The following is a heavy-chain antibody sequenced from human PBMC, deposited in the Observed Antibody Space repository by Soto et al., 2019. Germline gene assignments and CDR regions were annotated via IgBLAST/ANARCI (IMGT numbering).Heavy chain of an antibody. CDR2: IDPSDSYT. D-gene: IGHD6-6*01. V-gene: IGHV5-10-1*01. CDR3: ARLTDSSSSFDY. CDR1: GYSFTSYW. Sequence: GESLKISCKGSGYSFTSYWISWVRQMPGKGLEWMGRIDPSDSYTNYSPSFQGHVTISADRSISTAYLQWSSLKASDTAMYYCARLTDSSSSFDYWGQGTLVTVSS. J-gene: IGHJ4*02.